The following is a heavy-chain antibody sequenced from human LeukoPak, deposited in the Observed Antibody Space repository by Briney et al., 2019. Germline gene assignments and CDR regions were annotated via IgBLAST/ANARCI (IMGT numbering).Heavy chain of an antibody. J-gene: IGHJ4*02. CDR3: ARDQVSGYFDY. D-gene: IGHD6-6*01. CDR2: IWYDGSNK. Sequence: PGGSLRLYCAASGFAFSSYGMHWVRQAPGKGLEWVAVIWYDGSNKYYADSVKGRFTISRDNSKNTLYLQMNSLRAEDTAVYYCARDQVSGYFDYWGQGTLVTVSS. CDR1: GFAFSSYG. V-gene: IGHV3-33*01.